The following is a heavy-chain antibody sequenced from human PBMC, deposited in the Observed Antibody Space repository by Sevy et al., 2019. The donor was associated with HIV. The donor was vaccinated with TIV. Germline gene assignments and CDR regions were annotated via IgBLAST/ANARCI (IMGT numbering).Heavy chain of an antibody. CDR2: IRSKAYGGTT. J-gene: IGHJ3*02. CDR1: GFTFGDYA. CDR3: TRERPSMVRGVNAFDI. Sequence: GGSLRLSCTASGFTFGDYAMSWFRQAPGKGLEWVGFIRSKAYGGTTEYAASVKGRFTISRDDSKSIAYLQMNSLKTDDTAVYYCTRERPSMVRGVNAFDIWGQGTMVTVSS. D-gene: IGHD3-10*01. V-gene: IGHV3-49*03.